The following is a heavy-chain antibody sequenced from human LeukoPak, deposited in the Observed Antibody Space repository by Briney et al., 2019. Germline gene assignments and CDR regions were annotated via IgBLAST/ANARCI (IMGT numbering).Heavy chain of an antibody. D-gene: IGHD3-9*01. CDR2: ITGSGDTT. V-gene: IGHV3-23*01. Sequence: PGASLRLSCAASGFIFRNYAMSWVRQAPGKGLEWVSAITGSGDTTYYADSVKGWFTISRDNSKNTLYVEMNTLRAEDTAVCYCAKWGDYDILTGYYVSDFWGQGTLVTVSS. J-gene: IGHJ4*02. CDR1: GFIFRNYA. CDR3: AKWGDYDILTGYYVSDF.